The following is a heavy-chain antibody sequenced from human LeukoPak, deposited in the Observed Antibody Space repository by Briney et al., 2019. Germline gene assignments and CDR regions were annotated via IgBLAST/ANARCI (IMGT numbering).Heavy chain of an antibody. CDR2: STFSGDQT. D-gene: IGHD2-2*01. Sequence: PGGSRRLPCAASGFSFKSYAMSGVRQAPGKGMEWGSASTFSGDQTYNADAVKGRFTIPRDDSKNRAYLQMNSLKTEDTAVDYCTPGAAAMAWGEGTLFSVSS. J-gene: IGHJ1*01. CDR1: GFSFKSYA. CDR3: TPGAAAMA. V-gene: IGHV3-23*01.